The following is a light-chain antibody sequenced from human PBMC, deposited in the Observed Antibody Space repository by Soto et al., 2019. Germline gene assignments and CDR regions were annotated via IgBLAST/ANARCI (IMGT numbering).Light chain of an antibody. V-gene: IGLV2-14*01. Sequence: QSVLTQPASVSGSPGQSITISCTGTSSDVGGNNYVCWYQQHPGNPPKLMIYEVRNRPSGVASRSSATKSGNTSALTISALQPADEADYYCHSYADNILVAFGGGTKVTVL. J-gene: IGLJ2*01. CDR2: EVR. CDR1: SSDVGGNNY. CDR3: HSYADNILVA.